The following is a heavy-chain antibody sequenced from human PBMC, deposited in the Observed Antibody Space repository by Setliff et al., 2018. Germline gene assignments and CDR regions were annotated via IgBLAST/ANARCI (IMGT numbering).Heavy chain of an antibody. CDR1: GFTFGDFA. D-gene: IGHD3-10*01. Sequence: GGSLRLSCRGSGFTFGDFAMGWVRQAPGKGLEWVANIKEDGSEKYYVDSVKGRFTISRDNAKNSLYLQMNSLRAEDTAVYYCARDHVYGSQYYYYYYGMDVWGQGTTVTVSS. CDR3: ARDHVYGSQYYYYYYGMDV. V-gene: IGHV3-7*01. CDR2: IKEDGSEK. J-gene: IGHJ6*02.